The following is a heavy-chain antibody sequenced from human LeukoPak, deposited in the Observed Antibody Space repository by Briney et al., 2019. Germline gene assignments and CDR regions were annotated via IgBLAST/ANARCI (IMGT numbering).Heavy chain of an antibody. J-gene: IGHJ6*02. CDR1: GFTFSSYA. CDR3: GRDSGGSGTYFSPFGMDV. D-gene: IGHD3-10*01. CDR2: ISYDGSDQ. V-gene: IGHV3-30-3*01. Sequence: GRSLRLSCEASGFTFSSYAMHWVRQAPGKGLEWLAVISYDGSDQYYAESVKGRCTISRDKSKNTLYLQMSGLRVEDTAVYFCGRDSGGSGTYFSPFGMDVWGQGTTVTVSS.